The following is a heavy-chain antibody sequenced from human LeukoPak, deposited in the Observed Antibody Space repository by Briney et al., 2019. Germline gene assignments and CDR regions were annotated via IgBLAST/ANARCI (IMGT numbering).Heavy chain of an antibody. CDR2: ISYDGSNK. Sequence: PGRSLRLSCAASGFTFSSYAMHWVRQAPGKGLEWVAVISYDGSNKYYADSVKGRFTISRDNSKNTLYLQMNSLRAEDTAVYYCARDVAAAGPGFDYWGQGTLVTVSS. D-gene: IGHD6-13*01. CDR3: ARDVAAAGPGFDY. V-gene: IGHV3-30-3*01. J-gene: IGHJ4*02. CDR1: GFTFSSYA.